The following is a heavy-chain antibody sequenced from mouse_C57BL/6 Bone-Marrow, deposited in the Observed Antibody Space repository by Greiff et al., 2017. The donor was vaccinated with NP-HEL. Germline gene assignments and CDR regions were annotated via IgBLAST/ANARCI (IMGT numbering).Heavy chain of an antibody. CDR3: ARSTSYYGSRAWFAY. V-gene: IGHV1-39*01. CDR1: GYSFTDYN. D-gene: IGHD1-1*01. CDR2: INPNYGTT. J-gene: IGHJ3*01. Sequence: VQLKESGPELVKPGASVKISCKASGYSFTDYNMNWVKQSNGKSLEWIGVINPNYGTTSYNQKFKGKATLTVDQSSSIAYMQLNSLTSEDSAVYYCARSTSYYGSRAWFAYWGQGTLVTVSA.